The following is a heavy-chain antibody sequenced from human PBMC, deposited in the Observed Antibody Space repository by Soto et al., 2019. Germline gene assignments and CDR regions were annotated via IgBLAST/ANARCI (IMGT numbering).Heavy chain of an antibody. CDR3: ARGAGSGFFYF. V-gene: IGHV4-59*01. CDR2: IYYSGST. D-gene: IGHD3-22*01. J-gene: IGHJ4*02. CDR1: GGSISSYY. Sequence: SETLSLTCTVSGGSISSYYWTWIRQPPGKGLEWIGYIYYSGSTNYNPSLKSRVTMSVGTSKNQFSLKLTSVTAADTAVYYCARGAGSGFFYFWGQGTLVTVSS.